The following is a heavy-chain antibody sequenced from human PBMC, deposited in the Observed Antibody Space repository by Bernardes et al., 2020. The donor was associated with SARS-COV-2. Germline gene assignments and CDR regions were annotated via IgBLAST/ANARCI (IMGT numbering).Heavy chain of an antibody. CDR1: GFTFSSYG. Sequence: GGSLRLSCAASGFTFSSYGMHWVRQAPGKGLEWVAVISYDGSNKYYADSVKGRFTISRDNSKNTLYLQMNSLRAEDTAVYYCARCGTPTELLGFGELFLGAFDIWGQGTMVTVAS. CDR2: ISYDGSNK. D-gene: IGHD3-10*01. J-gene: IGHJ3*02. V-gene: IGHV3-30*03. CDR3: ARCGTPTELLGFGELFLGAFDI.